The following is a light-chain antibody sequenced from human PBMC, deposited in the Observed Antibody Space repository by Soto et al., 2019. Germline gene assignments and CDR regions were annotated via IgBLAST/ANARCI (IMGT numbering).Light chain of an antibody. CDR1: SSDVGGYNY. CDR2: DVS. J-gene: IGLJ1*01. Sequence: QSALTQPRSVSGSPGQSSTISCTGTSSDVGGYNYVSWYQQHPGKAPKLRIYDVSKRPSGVPDRFSGSKSGNTASLTISGVQAEDEADYYCCSYAGSCPYVFGTGTKLTVL. V-gene: IGLV2-11*01. CDR3: CSYAGSCPYV.